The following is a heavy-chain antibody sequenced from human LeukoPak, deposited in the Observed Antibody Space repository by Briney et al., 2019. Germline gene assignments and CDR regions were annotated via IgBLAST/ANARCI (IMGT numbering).Heavy chain of an antibody. Sequence: SQTLSLTCTVSGGSISSGGYYWSWLRQHPGKGLEWIGYIYYSGSTYYNPSLKSRVTISVDTSKNQLSLKLSSVTAADTAVYYCARSRIQLWFFDYWGQGTLVTVSS. J-gene: IGHJ4*02. CDR2: IYYSGST. D-gene: IGHD5-18*01. V-gene: IGHV4-31*03. CDR3: ARSRIQLWFFDY. CDR1: GGSISSGGYY.